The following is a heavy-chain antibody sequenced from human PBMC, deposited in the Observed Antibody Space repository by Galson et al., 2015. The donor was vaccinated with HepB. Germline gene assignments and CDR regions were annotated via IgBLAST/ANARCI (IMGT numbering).Heavy chain of an antibody. V-gene: IGHV7-4-1*02. J-gene: IGHJ5*02. CDR3: ARDPNHSSSWGQNWFDP. D-gene: IGHD6-13*01. CDR2: INTNTGNP. Sequence: SVKVSCKASGYTFTSYAVNWVRQAPGQGLEWMGWINTNTGNPTYAQGFTGRFVFSLDTSVSTAYLQITSLKAEDTAVYYCARDPNHSSSWGQNWFDPWGQGTLVTVSS. CDR1: GYTFTSYA.